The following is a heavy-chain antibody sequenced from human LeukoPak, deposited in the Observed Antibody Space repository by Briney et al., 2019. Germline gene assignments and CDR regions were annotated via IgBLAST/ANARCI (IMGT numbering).Heavy chain of an antibody. Sequence: RGSLRLSCAASGFTFSSYAMSWVRQAPGKGLEWVSAISGSGGSTYYADSVKGRFTISRDNSKNTLYLQMNSLRAEDTAVYYCAKKKITIFGVVMPLDFDYWGQGTLVTVSS. J-gene: IGHJ4*02. CDR3: AKKKITIFGVVMPLDFDY. V-gene: IGHV3-23*01. CDR2: ISGSGGST. D-gene: IGHD3-3*01. CDR1: GFTFSSYA.